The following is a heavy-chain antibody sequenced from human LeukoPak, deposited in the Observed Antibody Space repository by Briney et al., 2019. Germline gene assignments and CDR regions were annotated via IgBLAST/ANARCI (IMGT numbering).Heavy chain of an antibody. D-gene: IGHD2/OR15-2a*01. CDR1: GGSISSGGYY. J-gene: IGHJ4*02. CDR3: ARGDSSTFWFAY. V-gene: IGHV4-31*03. CDR2: IYYSGST. Sequence: PSQTLSLTCTVSGGSISSGGYYWSWIRQHPGKGLEWIGYIYYSGSTYYNPSLKSRVTISVDTSKNQFSLKLSSVTAADTAVYYCARGDSSTFWFAYWGQGTLVTVSS.